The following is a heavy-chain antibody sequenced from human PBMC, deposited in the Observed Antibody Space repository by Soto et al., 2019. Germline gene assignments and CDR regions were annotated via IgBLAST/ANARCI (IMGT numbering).Heavy chain of an antibody. CDR2: IYPGDSGT. Sequence: PGESLKISCKASGYSFTSYWIGWVRQMPGKGLEWMGIIYPGDSGTRYTPSFQGQVTISADKSIGTAFLQWSSLKASDTAMHYCARRANSWHAVVYWGQGTLVTVSS. J-gene: IGHJ4*02. D-gene: IGHD6-13*01. CDR3: ARRANSWHAVVY. V-gene: IGHV5-51*01. CDR1: GYSFTSYW.